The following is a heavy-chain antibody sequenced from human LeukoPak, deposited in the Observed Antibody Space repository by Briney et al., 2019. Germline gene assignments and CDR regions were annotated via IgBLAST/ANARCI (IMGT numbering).Heavy chain of an antibody. D-gene: IGHD2/OR15-2a*01. J-gene: IGHJ6*02. CDR3: ARAFVRNGMDV. CDR2: INSDGSST. V-gene: IGHV3-74*01. CDR1: GFTFSSYW. Sequence: GGSLRLSCVASGFTFSSYWMHWVRQAPGKGLVWVSRINSDGSSTSYADSVKGRFTISRDNAKNTLYLQMNSLRAEDTAVYYCARAFVRNGMDVWGQGTTVTVSS.